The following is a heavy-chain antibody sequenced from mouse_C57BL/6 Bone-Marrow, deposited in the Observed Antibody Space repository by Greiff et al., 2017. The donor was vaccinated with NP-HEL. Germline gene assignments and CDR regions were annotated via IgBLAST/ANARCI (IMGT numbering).Heavy chain of an antibody. J-gene: IGHJ1*03. Sequence: VHVKQSGAELVRPGASVKLSCTASGFNIKDDYMHWVKQRPEKGLEWVGWIDPENGDTEYASKFQGKATITADTSYNTAYLQLSSLTSEDTAVYYCTTYYDGSSWRYYDVWGRGNTVTVSS. CDR3: TTYYDGSSWRYYDV. D-gene: IGHD1-1*01. V-gene: IGHV14-4*01. CDR2: IDPENGDT. CDR1: GFNIKDDY.